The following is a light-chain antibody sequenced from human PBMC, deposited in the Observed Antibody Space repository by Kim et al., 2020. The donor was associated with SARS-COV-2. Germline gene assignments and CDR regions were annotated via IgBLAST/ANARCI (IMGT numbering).Light chain of an antibody. J-gene: IGLJ2*01. CDR3: NTRYTNDSVV. CDR1: GIRSYY. Sequence: VALEQTDTITCQGDGIRSYYATSYQQKQGRAPIHVIYVKNNRPSGSPDRFSGSGTGSTTSLTITGAQAGDEADYYCNTRYTNDSVVFGGGTQLTVL. CDR2: VKN. V-gene: IGLV3-19*01.